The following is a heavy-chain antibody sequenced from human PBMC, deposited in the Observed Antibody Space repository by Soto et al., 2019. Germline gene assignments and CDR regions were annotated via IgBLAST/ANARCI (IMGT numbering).Heavy chain of an antibody. D-gene: IGHD1-26*01. CDR2: LYYSGIS. CDR1: GASISSYY. Sequence: SETLSLTCTVSGASISSYYWSWIRQPPGKGLEWIGYLYYSGISNYNPPLKSRVTISLDTSKNQFSLKLSSVTAADTAVYYCARVGGAPLGAFDIWGQGTMVTVSS. V-gene: IGHV4-59*01. CDR3: ARVGGAPLGAFDI. J-gene: IGHJ3*02.